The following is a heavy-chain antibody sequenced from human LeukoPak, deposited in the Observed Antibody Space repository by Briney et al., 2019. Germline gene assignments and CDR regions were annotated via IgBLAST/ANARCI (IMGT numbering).Heavy chain of an antibody. J-gene: IGHJ4*02. CDR3: ARSSRIAAAGTTLGY. CDR1: GFTFTAYY. CDR2: INPNSGGT. Sequence: ASVKVSCKASGFTFTAYYMHWVRQAPGQGLEWMGWINPNSGGTNYAQKFQGRVTMTRDTSISTAYMELSRLRSDDTAVYYCARSSRIAAAGTTLGYWGQGTLVTVSS. D-gene: IGHD6-13*01. V-gene: IGHV1-2*02.